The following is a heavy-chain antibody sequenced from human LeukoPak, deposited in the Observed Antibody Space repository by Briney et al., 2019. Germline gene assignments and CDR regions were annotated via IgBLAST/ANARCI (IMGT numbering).Heavy chain of an antibody. CDR3: ARSPGDVFDV. CDR2: INYSGST. Sequence: SETLSLTCTVSGASINSSSFYWAWIRQPPGGGLARIGTINYSGSTYYNPSLKSRVTMSVDTSKNHFSLKLNSVTAADTAMYYCARSPGDVFDVWGQGTLVTISS. J-gene: IGHJ3*01. V-gene: IGHV4-39*02. CDR1: GASINSSSFY.